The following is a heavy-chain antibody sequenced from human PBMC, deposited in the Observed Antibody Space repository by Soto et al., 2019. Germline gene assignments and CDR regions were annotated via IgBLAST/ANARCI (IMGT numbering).Heavy chain of an antibody. J-gene: IGHJ4*02. Sequence: QITLKESGPTLVRPTQTLTLTCTFSGFSLTTSGVGVGWIRQPPGKALEWLAVIYWDDDNRSSSSLKSRLTITKDTSKNQVVLTMTNMDPVDTATYYCAHHPYYGLGSYSFDYWGQGTLVTVSS. D-gene: IGHD3-10*01. CDR2: IYWDDDN. CDR1: GFSLTTSGVG. V-gene: IGHV2-5*02. CDR3: AHHPYYGLGSYSFDY.